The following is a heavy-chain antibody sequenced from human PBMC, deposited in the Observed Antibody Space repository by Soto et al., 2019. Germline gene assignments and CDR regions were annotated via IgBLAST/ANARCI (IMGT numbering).Heavy chain of an antibody. CDR2: INPADSDT. CDR3: ARQGDGMAATRA. Sequence: PVEFLKISCQASGDSFITCWIGWVRQLPGKGLEWMAIINPADSDTRYSPSFQGQVTISVDKSINTAYLQWSSLKASDTAMYYCARQGDGMAATRAWGQGTLVTVPQ. CDR1: GDSFITCW. V-gene: IGHV5-51*01. J-gene: IGHJ5*02. D-gene: IGHD5-12*01.